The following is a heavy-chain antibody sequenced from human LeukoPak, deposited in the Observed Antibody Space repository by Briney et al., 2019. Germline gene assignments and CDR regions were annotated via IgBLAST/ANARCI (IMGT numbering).Heavy chain of an antibody. J-gene: IGHJ5*02. CDR1: GGSISDYY. CDR2: IYYSGSA. CDR3: AGSPAWFDP. V-gene: IGHV4-59*01. Sequence: PSETLSLTCTVSGGSISDYYWSWIRQPPGKGLEWIGYIYYSGSANYDPSLKSRVTISVDTSKNQFSLNLTSVTAADTAVYYCAGSPAWFDPWGQGTLVSVSS.